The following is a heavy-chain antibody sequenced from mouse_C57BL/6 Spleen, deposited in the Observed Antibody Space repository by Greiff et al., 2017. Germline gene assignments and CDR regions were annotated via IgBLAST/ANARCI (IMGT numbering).Heavy chain of an antibody. V-gene: IGHV5-16*01. CDR3: ARGGYYLDY. CDR1: GFTFSDYY. CDR2: INYDGSST. J-gene: IGHJ2*01. D-gene: IGHD2-1*01. Sequence: EVKLVESEGGLVQPGSSMKLSCTASGFTFSDYYMAWVRQVPEKGLEWVANINYDGSSTYYLDYLKSRFIISRDNAKNILYLQMSSLKSEDTATYYCARGGYYLDYWGQGTTLTVSS.